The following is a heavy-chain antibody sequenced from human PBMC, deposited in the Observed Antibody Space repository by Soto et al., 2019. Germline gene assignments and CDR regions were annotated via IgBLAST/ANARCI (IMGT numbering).Heavy chain of an antibody. Sequence: QVQLQESGPGLVKPSQTLSLTCTVSGGSISSGGYYWSWIRQHPGKGLEWIGYIYYSGSTYYNPSLKRRVTISVNTSKNQFSLKLSSVTAADTAVYYCARSPEATVTAFDYWGQGTLVTVSS. J-gene: IGHJ4*02. CDR3: ARSPEATVTAFDY. CDR1: GGSISSGGYY. CDR2: IYYSGST. D-gene: IGHD4-17*01. V-gene: IGHV4-31*03.